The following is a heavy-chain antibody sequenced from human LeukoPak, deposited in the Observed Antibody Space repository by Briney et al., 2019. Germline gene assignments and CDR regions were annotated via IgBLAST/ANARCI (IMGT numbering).Heavy chain of an antibody. CDR1: GFTFSSYG. CDR3: AKDQSIAVAGFFDY. J-gene: IGHJ4*02. V-gene: IGHV3-30*18. Sequence: PGGSLRLSCAASGFTFSSYGMHWVRQAPGKGLEWVAVISYDGSNKYYADSVKGRFTISRDNSKNTLYLQMNSLRAEDTAVYYCAKDQSIAVAGFFDYWGQGTLVTVSS. D-gene: IGHD6-19*01. CDR2: ISYDGSNK.